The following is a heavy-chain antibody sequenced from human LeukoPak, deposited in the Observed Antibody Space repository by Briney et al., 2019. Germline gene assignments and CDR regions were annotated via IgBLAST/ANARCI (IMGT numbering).Heavy chain of an antibody. Sequence: ASVKVSCKTSGYTFTEYYIHWVRQAPGHGLEWMGWVNPHSGGTNFAQSFRGRVTLTRDTSVTTAYMELNRLESEDTAIYYGARTDNRYDRRDLLNWGQGTQVTVSS. J-gene: IGHJ4*02. CDR2: VNPHSGGT. V-gene: IGHV1-2*02. D-gene: IGHD1-14*01. CDR1: GYTFTEYY. CDR3: ARTDNRYDRRDLLN.